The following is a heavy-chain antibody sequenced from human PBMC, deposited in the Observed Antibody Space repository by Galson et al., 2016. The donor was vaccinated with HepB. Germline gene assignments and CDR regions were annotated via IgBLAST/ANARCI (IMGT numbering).Heavy chain of an antibody. J-gene: IGHJ4*02. CDR3: ALTKDLVMVVPGIPTFDY. CDR1: GFTFSDYY. Sequence: LRLSCAGSGFTFSDYYMSWIRQAPGKGLEWVSYISNSGSHADYIDSVRGRFTISRDNAKNSLYLQMNSLRADDTAVYYCALTKDLVMVVPGIPTFDYWGQGTLVTVSS. V-gene: IGHV3-11*03. CDR2: ISNSGSHA. D-gene: IGHD2-15*01.